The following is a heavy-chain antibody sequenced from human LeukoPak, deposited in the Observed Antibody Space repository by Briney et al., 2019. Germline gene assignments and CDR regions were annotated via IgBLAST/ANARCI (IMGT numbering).Heavy chain of an antibody. Sequence: NPSETLSLTCTVSGPSISSGDYYWSWIRQPPGKGLEWIGYIYYSGSTYYNPSLKSRVTISVDTSKNQFSLKLSSVTAADTAVYYCASMIQDYYYYYYMDVWGKGTTVTVSS. D-gene: IGHD3-16*01. CDR1: GPSISSGDYY. V-gene: IGHV4-30-4*08. CDR3: ASMIQDYYYYYYMDV. CDR2: IYYSGST. J-gene: IGHJ6*03.